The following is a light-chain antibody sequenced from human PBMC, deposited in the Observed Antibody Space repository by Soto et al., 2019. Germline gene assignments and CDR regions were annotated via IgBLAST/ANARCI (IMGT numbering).Light chain of an antibody. CDR3: QSYDSSLSAYV. Sequence: QSALTQPPSVSGAPGQRVTISCTGSSSNIGAGYDVHWYQQLPGTAPKLLIYGNSNRPSGVPDRFSGSKSGTSASLAITGLQAEDEADYYCQSYDSSLSAYVFGTGTKVTDL. V-gene: IGLV1-40*01. J-gene: IGLJ1*01. CDR2: GNS. CDR1: SSNIGAGYD.